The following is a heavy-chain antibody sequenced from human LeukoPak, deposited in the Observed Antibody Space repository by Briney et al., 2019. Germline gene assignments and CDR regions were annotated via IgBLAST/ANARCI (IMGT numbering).Heavy chain of an antibody. V-gene: IGHV4-34*01. CDR3: ARRDYLDHFYYIDV. Sequence: SETLSLTCAVYGGSFNDYYWIWIRQSPGKGLEWIGEIKPSGRTNYNPSLESRVTISVDTSKNHFSLKLSSVTAADTAVYYCARRDYLDHFYYIDVWDNGNTVTVSS. J-gene: IGHJ6*03. D-gene: IGHD3-10*01. CDR1: GGSFNDYY. CDR2: IKPSGRT.